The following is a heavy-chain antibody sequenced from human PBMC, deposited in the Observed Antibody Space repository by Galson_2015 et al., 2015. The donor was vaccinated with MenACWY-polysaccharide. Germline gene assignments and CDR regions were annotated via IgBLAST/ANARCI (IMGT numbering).Heavy chain of an antibody. J-gene: IGHJ5*02. CDR1: GDSITSAGYY. CDR3: AGIPSTMRSVGWFDP. V-gene: IGHV4-31*03. Sequence: TLSLTCSVSGDSITSAGYYWTWIRQHPETGLEWIGYILNNGSPKTNPSLRSRVTVSSDTSRNQFSLTLTSVTAADTATYYCAGIPSTMRSVGWFDPWGQGILVTVSS. CDR2: ILNNGSP. D-gene: IGHD3-3*01.